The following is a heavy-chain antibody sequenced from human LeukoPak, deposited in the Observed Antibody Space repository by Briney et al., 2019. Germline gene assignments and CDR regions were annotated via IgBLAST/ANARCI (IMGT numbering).Heavy chain of an antibody. V-gene: IGHV4-4*07. CDR3: ASLPSIAPADDNCWYFDL. D-gene: IGHD6-13*01. Sequence: PSETLSLTCTVSGGSISSYYWSWIRQPAGKGLEWIGRLRTRGSTNYNPSLKSRVSMSVDTSKSQLSLKLSSVTAADTAVYYCASLPSIAPADDNCWYFDLWGRGTLVTVSS. CDR2: LRTRGST. CDR1: GGSISSYY. J-gene: IGHJ2*01.